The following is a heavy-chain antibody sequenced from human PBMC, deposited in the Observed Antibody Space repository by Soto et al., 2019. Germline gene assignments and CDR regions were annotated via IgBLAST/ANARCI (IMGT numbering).Heavy chain of an antibody. CDR3: AGGWSSIAAAGAPGN. D-gene: IGHD6-13*01. J-gene: IGHJ4*02. CDR2: INHSGST. Sequence: TSETLSLTCAVYGGSFSGYYWSWIRQPPGKGLEWIGEINHSGSTNYNPSLKSRVTISVDTSKNQFSLKLSSVTAADTAVYYCAGGWSSIAAAGAPGNWGQGTLVTVSS. CDR1: GGSFSGYY. V-gene: IGHV4-34*01.